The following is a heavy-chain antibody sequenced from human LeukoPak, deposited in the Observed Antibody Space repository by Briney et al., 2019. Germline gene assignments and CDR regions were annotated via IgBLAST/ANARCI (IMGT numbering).Heavy chain of an antibody. CDR3: ASMEHSPPRNDCSSTSCLSYYYYGMDV. V-gene: IGHV1-69*13. Sequence: ASVKVSCKASGGTFSSYAISWVRQAPGQGLEWMGGIIPIFGTANYAQKFQGRVTITADESTSQAYMELSSLRSEDTAVYYCASMEHSPPRNDCSSTSCLSYYYYGMDVWGKGTTVTVSS. D-gene: IGHD2-2*01. J-gene: IGHJ6*04. CDR1: GGTFSSYA. CDR2: IIPIFGTA.